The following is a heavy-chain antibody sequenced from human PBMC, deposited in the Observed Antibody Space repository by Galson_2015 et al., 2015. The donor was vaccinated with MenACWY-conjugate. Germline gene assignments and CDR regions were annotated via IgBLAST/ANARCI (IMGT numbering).Heavy chain of an antibody. J-gene: IGHJ5*02. D-gene: IGHD4-17*01. CDR2: IYPDDSDA. V-gene: IGHV5-51*01. CDR3: ARDGVGIRGHFDT. Sequence: QSGAEVKKPGESLKISCKGSGYSFSTYWVGWVRQKPGKGLEWIGIIYPDDSDAKYSPTFQGQVTISADKSIDTAYLQWTSLQASDTAMYFCARDGVGIRGHFDTWGQGTLVVVSS. CDR1: GYSFSTYW.